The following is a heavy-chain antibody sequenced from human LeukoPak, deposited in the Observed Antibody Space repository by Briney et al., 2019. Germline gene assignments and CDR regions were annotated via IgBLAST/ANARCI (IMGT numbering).Heavy chain of an antibody. J-gene: IGHJ4*02. D-gene: IGHD4-17*01. Sequence: GGSLRLSCAASGFTFSSYNMNWVRQAPGKGLEWVSSISSSSSYIYYADSVKGRFTISRDNAKNSLYLQMNSLRAEDTAVYYCARGRRGYGEKYFDYWGQGTLVTVSS. CDR1: GFTFSSYN. CDR2: ISSSSSYI. CDR3: ARGRRGYGEKYFDY. V-gene: IGHV3-21*04.